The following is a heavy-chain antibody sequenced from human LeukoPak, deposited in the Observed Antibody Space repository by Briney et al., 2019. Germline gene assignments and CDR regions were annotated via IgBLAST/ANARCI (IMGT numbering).Heavy chain of an antibody. CDR1: GDSISSRDYY. CDR3: ASRPPRGRIAVAGTELDY. V-gene: IGHV4-30-4*08. J-gene: IGHJ4*02. D-gene: IGHD6-19*01. Sequence: KSSETLSLTCSVSGDSISSRDYYWSWIRQPPGKGLEWIGYIYYSGSTSYNPSLKSRVTISVDTSKNQFSLKLSSVTAADTAVYFCASRPPRGRIAVAGTELDYWGQGTLVTVSS. CDR2: IYYSGST.